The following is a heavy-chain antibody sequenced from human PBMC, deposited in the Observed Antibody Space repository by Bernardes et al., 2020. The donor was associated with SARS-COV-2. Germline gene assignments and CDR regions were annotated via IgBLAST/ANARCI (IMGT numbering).Heavy chain of an antibody. D-gene: IGHD3-10*01. V-gene: IGHV4-4*07. CDR1: GGSIRSYF. Sequence: SETLSLTCTVSGGSIRSYFWSWIRQPAGKGLEWIGRIITSGSSNYNTSLKSRVTMSVDTSKNLLSLNLSSVTAADTAVYYCAREAGSYRALDYWGQGTLVSVSS. CDR2: IITSGSS. CDR3: AREAGSYRALDY. J-gene: IGHJ4*02.